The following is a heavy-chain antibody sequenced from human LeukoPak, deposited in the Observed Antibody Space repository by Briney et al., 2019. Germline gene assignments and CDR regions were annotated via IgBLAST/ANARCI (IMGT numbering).Heavy chain of an antibody. J-gene: IGHJ6*03. V-gene: IGHV1-69*05. CDR1: GGTFSSYA. Sequence: ASVKVSCKASGGTFSSYAISWVRQAPGQGLEWMGGIIPIFGTANYAQKFQGRVTITTDESTSTAYMELSSLRSEDTAVYYCARVYYGSGQEGGIRYYMDVWGKGTTVTVSS. CDR2: IIPIFGTA. D-gene: IGHD3-10*01. CDR3: ARVYYGSGQEGGIRYYMDV.